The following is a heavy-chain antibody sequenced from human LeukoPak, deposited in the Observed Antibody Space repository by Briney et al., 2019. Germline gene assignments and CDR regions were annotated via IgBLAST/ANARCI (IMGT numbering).Heavy chain of an antibody. CDR2: ISSSGSYI. CDR3: AKDRIYADGLWDFDY. J-gene: IGHJ4*02. Sequence: GGSLRLSCVASGFTFIYYTMNWVRQAPGKGLEWVSSISSSGSYIYYADSVRGRFTISRDNAKNSLYLQMNSLRADDTAVYYCAKDRIYADGLWDFDYWGQGTLVTVSS. CDR1: GFTFIYYT. V-gene: IGHV3-21*04. D-gene: IGHD3-10*01.